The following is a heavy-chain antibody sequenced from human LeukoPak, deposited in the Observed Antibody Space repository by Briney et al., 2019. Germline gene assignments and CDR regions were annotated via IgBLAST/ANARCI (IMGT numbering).Heavy chain of an antibody. CDR3: ARALYDYVWGSYRHGLNWFDP. V-gene: IGHV4-59*01. J-gene: IGHJ5*02. CDR2: IYHSGNT. Sequence: SETLSLTCTVSGSSISSYYWSWIRQPPGKGLEWIGEIYHSGNTNYNPSLKSRVTISVDTSKNQFSLKLSSVTAADTAVYYCARALYDYVWGSYRHGLNWFDPWGQGTLVTVSS. CDR1: GSSISSYY. D-gene: IGHD3-16*02.